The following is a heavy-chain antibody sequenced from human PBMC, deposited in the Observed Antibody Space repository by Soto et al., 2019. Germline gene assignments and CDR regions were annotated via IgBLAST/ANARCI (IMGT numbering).Heavy chain of an antibody. J-gene: IGHJ3*02. D-gene: IGHD4-17*01. Sequence: QVQLVQSGAEVKKPGSSVKVSCKASGGTFSSYAISWVRQAPGQGLEWMGGIIPIFGTANYAQKFQGRVTITADESTSTADMELRSLRSEDAAVYYCASGKKRSHTNDAFDIWGQGTMVTVSS. CDR2: IIPIFGTA. V-gene: IGHV1-69*12. CDR3: ASGKKRSHTNDAFDI. CDR1: GGTFSSYA.